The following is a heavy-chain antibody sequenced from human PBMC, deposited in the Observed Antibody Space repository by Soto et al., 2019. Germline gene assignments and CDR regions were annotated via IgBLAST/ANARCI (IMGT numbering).Heavy chain of an antibody. Sequence: SVMVSCKASGGTFSSYAISWVRQAPGQGLEWMGGIIPIFGTANYAQKFQGRVTITADESTGTAYMELSSLRSEDTVVYYCARTPSVNDAYGAFDIWGQGTMVTVSS. CDR2: IIPIFGTA. V-gene: IGHV1-69*13. CDR3: ARTPSVNDAYGAFDI. D-gene: IGHD3-10*01. CDR1: GGTFSSYA. J-gene: IGHJ3*02.